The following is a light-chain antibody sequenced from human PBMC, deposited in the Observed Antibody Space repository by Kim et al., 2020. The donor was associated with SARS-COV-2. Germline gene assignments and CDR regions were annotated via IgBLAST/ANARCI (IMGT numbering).Light chain of an antibody. CDR1: KLGDKY. J-gene: IGLJ2*01. CDR3: QAWDSSTVVV. Sequence: SYELTQPPSMSVSPGQTASITCSGDKLGDKYACWYQQKPGQSPVLVIYQDTKRPSGIPERFSGSNSGNTATLTISGTQAMDEADYYCQAWDSSTVVVFGG. CDR2: QDT. V-gene: IGLV3-1*01.